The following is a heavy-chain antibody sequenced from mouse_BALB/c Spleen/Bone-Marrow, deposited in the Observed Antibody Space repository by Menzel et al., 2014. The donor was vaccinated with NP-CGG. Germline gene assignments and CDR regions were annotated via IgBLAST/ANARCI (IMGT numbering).Heavy chain of an antibody. V-gene: IGHV1-39*01. CDR2: IDPYYGGI. Sequence: VQLQQSGPELEKPGASVKISCKASGYSFTGYNMNWVKQSNGKSLEWIGNIDPYYGGISYNQKFKDKATLTVDKSSSTALMQLKGLATEDSAVYYCARSIEYRPLTYWGQGTLVTVSA. D-gene: IGHD2-14*01. J-gene: IGHJ3*01. CDR3: ARSIEYRPLTY. CDR1: GYSFTGYN.